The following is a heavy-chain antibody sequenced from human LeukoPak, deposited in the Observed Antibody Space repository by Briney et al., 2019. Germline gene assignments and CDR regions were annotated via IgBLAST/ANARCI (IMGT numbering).Heavy chain of an antibody. Sequence: GGSLRLSCAASGFTFSSYAMSWVRQAPGKGLEWVSAISGSGGSTYYADSVKGRSTISRDNSKNTLYLQINSLRAEDTAVYYCAKRGRYYFDQWGQGTLVTVSS. CDR3: AKRGRYYFDQ. V-gene: IGHV3-23*01. CDR1: GFTFSSYA. J-gene: IGHJ4*02. CDR2: ISGSGGST.